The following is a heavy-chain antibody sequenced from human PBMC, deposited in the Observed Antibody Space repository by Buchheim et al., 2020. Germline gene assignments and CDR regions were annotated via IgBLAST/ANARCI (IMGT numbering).Heavy chain of an antibody. CDR3: AKDFLKYYGSGSGVGTNYFDF. Sequence: EVHLLESGGGLVQPGGSLRLSCVASGFTFSSYVMHWVRQAPGKGLEWVSTISGSDVSTYYADSARGRFTISRDNSKNTLYLQMKSLRAEDTAVYYCAKDFLKYYGSGSGVGTNYFDFWGQGSLDTVSS. CDR1: GFTFSSYV. D-gene: IGHD3-10*01. CDR2: ISGSDVST. J-gene: IGHJ4*02. V-gene: IGHV3-23*01.